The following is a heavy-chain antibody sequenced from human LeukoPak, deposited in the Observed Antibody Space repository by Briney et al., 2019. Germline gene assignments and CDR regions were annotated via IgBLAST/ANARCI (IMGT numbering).Heavy chain of an antibody. J-gene: IGHJ3*02. Sequence: PGGSLRLSCAASGFTFSSYAMSWVRQAPGKGLEWVSTISGSGGSTYYADSVKGRFTISRDNSKNTLYLQMNSLRAEDTAVYYCARDSSGYWGAFDIWGQGTMVTVSS. CDR2: ISGSGGST. CDR3: ARDSSGYWGAFDI. D-gene: IGHD3-22*01. V-gene: IGHV3-23*01. CDR1: GFTFSSYA.